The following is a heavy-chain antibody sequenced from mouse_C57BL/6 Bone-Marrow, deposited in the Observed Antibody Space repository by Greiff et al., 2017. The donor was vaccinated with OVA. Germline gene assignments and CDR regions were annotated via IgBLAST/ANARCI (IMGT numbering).Heavy chain of an antibody. CDR3: ARPHYYYGSIAY. V-gene: IGHV5-9*01. CDR1: GFTFSSYT. CDR2: ISGGGGNT. D-gene: IGHD1-1*01. J-gene: IGHJ3*01. Sequence: EVQWVESGGGLVKPGGSLKLSCAASGFTFSSYTMSWVRQTPEKRLEWVATISGGGGNTYYPDSVKGRFTISRDNAKNTLYLQMSSLRSEDTALYYCARPHYYYGSIAYWGQGTLVTVSA.